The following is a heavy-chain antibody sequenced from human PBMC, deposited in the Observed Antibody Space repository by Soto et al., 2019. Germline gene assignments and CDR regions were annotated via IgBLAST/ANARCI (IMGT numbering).Heavy chain of an antibody. D-gene: IGHD5-18*01. V-gene: IGHV1-8*01. J-gene: IGHJ4*02. CDR3: ARGRSYGFPFDY. CDR2: MNPNSGNT. Sequence: ASVKVSCKASGYTFTSYDINWVRQATGQGLEWMGWMNPNSGNTGYAQKFKGRVTMTRNTSISTAYMELSSLRSEDTAVYYCARGRSYGFPFDYWGQGTPVTVSS. CDR1: GYTFTSYD.